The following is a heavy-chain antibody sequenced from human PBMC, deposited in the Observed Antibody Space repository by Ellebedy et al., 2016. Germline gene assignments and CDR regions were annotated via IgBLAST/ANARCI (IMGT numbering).Heavy chain of an antibody. D-gene: IGHD2-2*01. CDR3: ARSTHQLLSNFDC. Sequence: GGSLRLSXSSFGFPFNNYAMTWVRQTPGKGLEWVSSISSSSTYIYYADSVKGRFTISRDNAKNSLYLQMSSLRGEDTAVYYCARSTHQLLSNFDCWGQGTLVTVSS. V-gene: IGHV3-21*01. CDR1: GFPFNNYA. J-gene: IGHJ4*02. CDR2: ISSSSTYI.